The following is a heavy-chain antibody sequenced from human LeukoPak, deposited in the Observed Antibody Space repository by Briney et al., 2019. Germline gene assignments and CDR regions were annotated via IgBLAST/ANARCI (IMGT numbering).Heavy chain of an antibody. CDR1: GFTFSSYA. Sequence: GGSLRLSCAASGFTFSSYAMSWVRQAPGKGLEWVSAISGSGGSTYYADSVKGRFTISRDNSKNTLYLLMNSLRAEDTAVYSCGREVPLWTYYFDYWGQGTLVTVSS. CDR3: GREVPLWTYYFDY. J-gene: IGHJ4*02. CDR2: ISGSGGST. V-gene: IGHV3-23*01. D-gene: IGHD5-18*01.